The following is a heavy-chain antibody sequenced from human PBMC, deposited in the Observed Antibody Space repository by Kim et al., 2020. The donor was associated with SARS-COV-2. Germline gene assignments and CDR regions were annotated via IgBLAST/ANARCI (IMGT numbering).Heavy chain of an antibody. Sequence: GESLKISCKGSGYSFTSYWIGWVRQMPGKGLEWMGIIYPGDSDTRYSPSFQGQVTISADKSISTAYLQWSSLKASDTAMYYCARGSLTPLLSGWSEITYYFDYWGQGTLVTVSS. CDR2: IYPGDSDT. V-gene: IGHV5-51*01. CDR3: ARGSLTPLLSGWSEITYYFDY. J-gene: IGHJ4*02. CDR1: GYSFTSYW. D-gene: IGHD6-19*01.